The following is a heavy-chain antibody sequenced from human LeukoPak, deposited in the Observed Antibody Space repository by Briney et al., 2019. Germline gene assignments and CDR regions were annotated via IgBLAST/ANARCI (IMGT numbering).Heavy chain of an antibody. CDR2: MNPKTGNT. D-gene: IGHD3-16*01. Sequence: ASVKASCKASGYTFINYDINWVRQATGQGLEWMGWMNPKTGNTGYAQNFQGRVTMNRDTSESTAYMELSSLRSEDTAMYYCARGPALHKNWVGGRWFDPWGQGTLVTVSS. CDR3: ARGPALHKNWVGGRWFDP. CDR1: GYTFINYD. V-gene: IGHV1-8*01. J-gene: IGHJ5*02.